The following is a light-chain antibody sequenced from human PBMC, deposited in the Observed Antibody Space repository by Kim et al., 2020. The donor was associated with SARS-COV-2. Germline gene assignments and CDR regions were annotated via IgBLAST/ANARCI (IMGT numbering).Light chain of an antibody. CDR1: RFLIKLQHKKL. V-gene: IGKV4-1*01. CDR3: QQYYSTPS. J-gene: IGKJ1*01. CDR2: WAS. Sequence: KATNKLQVQPRFLIKLQHKKLIAWYQQKPGQPPKLLIYWASTRESGVPDRFSGSGSGTDFTLTISSLQAEDVAVYYCQQYYSTPSFGQGTKVDIK.